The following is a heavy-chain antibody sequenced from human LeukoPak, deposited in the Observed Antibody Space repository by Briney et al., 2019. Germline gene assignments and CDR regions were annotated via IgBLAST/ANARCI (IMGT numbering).Heavy chain of an antibody. Sequence: GGSLRLSCAASGFTFSSYAMSWVRQAPGKGLEWVSYISSSSSTIYYADSVKGRFTISRDNAKNSLYLQMNSLRAEDTAVYYCARGTYYYEDWGQGTLVTVSS. J-gene: IGHJ4*02. CDR1: GFTFSSYA. CDR3: ARGTYYYED. D-gene: IGHD3-22*01. CDR2: ISSSSSTI. V-gene: IGHV3-48*01.